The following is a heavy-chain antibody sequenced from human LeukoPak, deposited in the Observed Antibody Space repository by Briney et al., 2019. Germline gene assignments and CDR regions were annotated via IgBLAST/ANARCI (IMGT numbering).Heavy chain of an antibody. J-gene: IGHJ4*02. D-gene: IGHD6-19*01. V-gene: IGHV3-9*01. CDR3: AKDRQWLIRVYFDY. Sequence: PGGSLRLSCAASGFTFDDYAMHWVRQAPGKGLEWVSGISWNSGSIGYADSVKGRFTISRDNAKNSLYLQMNSLRAEDTALYYCAKDRQWLIRVYFDYWGQGTLVTVSS. CDR1: GFTFDDYA. CDR2: ISWNSGSI.